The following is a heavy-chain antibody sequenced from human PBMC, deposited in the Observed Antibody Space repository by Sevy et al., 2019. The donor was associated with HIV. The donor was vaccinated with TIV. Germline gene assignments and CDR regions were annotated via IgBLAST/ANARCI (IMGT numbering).Heavy chain of an antibody. D-gene: IGHD6-19*01. CDR2: ISGISTYT. V-gene: IGHV3-11*06. Sequence: GGSLRLSCAASGFTFSDYYMSWIRQSPGKGLEWVSLISGISTYTNYADSMKGRFTISRDNAKNSLYLQMNSLRAEDTAVYYCARRSSGWDYFDYWGQVTLVTVSS. CDR3: ARRSSGWDYFDY. J-gene: IGHJ4*02. CDR1: GFTFSDYY.